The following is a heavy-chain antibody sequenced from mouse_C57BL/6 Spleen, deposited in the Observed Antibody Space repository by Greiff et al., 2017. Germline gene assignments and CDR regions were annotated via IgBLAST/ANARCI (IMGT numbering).Heavy chain of an antibody. V-gene: IGHV1-82*01. Sequence: QVQLQQSGPELVKPGASVKISCKASGYAFSSSWMNWVKQRPGKGLEWIGRIYPGDGDTNYNGKFKGKATLTADKSSSTAYMQLSSLTSEDSAVYFCARRGDSSGYLDYWGQGTTLTVSS. CDR3: ARRGDSSGYLDY. D-gene: IGHD3-2*02. CDR2: IYPGDGDT. J-gene: IGHJ2*01. CDR1: GYAFSSSW.